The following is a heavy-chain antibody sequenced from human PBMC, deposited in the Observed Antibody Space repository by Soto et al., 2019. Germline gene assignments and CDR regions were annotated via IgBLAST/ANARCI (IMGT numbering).Heavy chain of an antibody. J-gene: IGHJ6*02. CDR1: GYTFTSYA. CDR2: INAGNGNT. CDR3: AREGKVVVKRNYYYYYGMDV. D-gene: IGHD3-22*01. V-gene: IGHV1-3*01. Sequence: QVQLVQSGAEVKKPGASVKVSCKASGYTFTSYAMHWVRQAPGQRLEWMGWINAGNGNTKYSQKFQGRVTITRDTSASTAYMELSSLRSEDTAVYYCAREGKVVVKRNYYYYYGMDVWGQGTTVTVSS.